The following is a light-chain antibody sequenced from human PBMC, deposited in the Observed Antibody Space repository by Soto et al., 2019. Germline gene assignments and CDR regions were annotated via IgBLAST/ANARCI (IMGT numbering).Light chain of an antibody. CDR3: QSYDSSLSGVV. CDR2: GNS. CDR1: SSNIGAGYD. J-gene: IGLJ2*01. V-gene: IGLV1-40*01. Sequence: QSVLTQPPSVSGAPGQRVTISCTGSSSNIGAGYDVHWYQQLPGTAPKLLIYGNSNLPSGVPDLFSGSKSGTSASLAITGLQAEDEADYYCQSYDSSLSGVVFGGGTKLTVL.